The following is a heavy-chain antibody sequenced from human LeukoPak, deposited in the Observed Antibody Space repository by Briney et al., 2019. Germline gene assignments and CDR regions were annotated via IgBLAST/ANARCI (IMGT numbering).Heavy chain of an antibody. CDR2: ISGSGGST. D-gene: IGHD1-7*01. CDR3: GKDRVTNDWIYGIDY. Sequence: PAESLTLSCTASGFTFSSYAMSWVRQAQGTGLEWVSAISGSGGSTYYADSVKGRFTISRDNTKKTLYLQMNSLGAEDTAVYYCGKDRVTNDWIYGIDYWGQGTLVTVSS. CDR1: GFTFSSYA. V-gene: IGHV3-23*01. J-gene: IGHJ4*02.